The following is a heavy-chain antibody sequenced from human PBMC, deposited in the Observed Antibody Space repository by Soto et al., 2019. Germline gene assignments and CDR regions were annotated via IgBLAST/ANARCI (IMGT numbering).Heavy chain of an antibody. Sequence: GGSLRLSCAASGFAFSDYYMSWIRQAPGKGLEWVSYVSGGGGSTIQYADSVKGRFTISRDNAKNSLYLQMNSLRVADTAVYYCTRVRGYYDSSGFDYWGQGTPVTVSS. J-gene: IGHJ4*02. V-gene: IGHV3-11*01. CDR1: GFAFSDYY. D-gene: IGHD3-22*01. CDR2: VSGGGGSTI. CDR3: TRVRGYYDSSGFDY.